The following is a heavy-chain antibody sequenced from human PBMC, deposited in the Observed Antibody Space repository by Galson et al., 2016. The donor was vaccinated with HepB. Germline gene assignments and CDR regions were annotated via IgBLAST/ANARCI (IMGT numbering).Heavy chain of an antibody. CDR1: GASVTSDNYF. J-gene: IGHJ5*02. CDR3: ARDEEAYCHGGGCYRGFDP. CDR2: IYHSGRT. V-gene: IGHV4-61*01. Sequence: SETLSLTCTVSGASVTSDNYFWNWIRQPPGKGLEWIGYIYHSGRTKYNTSLSSRVTISVDASKNQFSLKLSSVTAADTAIYLCARDEEAYCHGGGCYRGFDPWGQGTLVTVS. D-gene: IGHD2-15*01.